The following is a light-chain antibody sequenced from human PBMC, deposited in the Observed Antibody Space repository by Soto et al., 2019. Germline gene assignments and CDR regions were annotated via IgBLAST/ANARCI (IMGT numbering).Light chain of an antibody. J-gene: IGKJ5*01. CDR1: QSFRGL. CDR2: DAY. V-gene: IGKV3-11*01. CDR3: QQRHMWPIT. Sequence: EVVLTQSPVTLSLSPVERATLSCMASQSFRGLLAWYQQRHGQAPRXFSYDAYNRATGIPPRFSGSGSGTDFTLTISSLEPEDSAVYYCQQRHMWPITFGQGTRLEIK.